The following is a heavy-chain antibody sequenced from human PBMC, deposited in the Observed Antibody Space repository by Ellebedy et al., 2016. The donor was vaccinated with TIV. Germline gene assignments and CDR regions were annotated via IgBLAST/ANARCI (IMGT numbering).Heavy chain of an antibody. CDR2: ISAYNGNT. J-gene: IGHJ4*02. D-gene: IGHD5-12*01. CDR3: ATGLESGYDLDY. Sequence: ASVKVSCKTFHYAFSNYGISWVRQAPGQGLEWMGWISAYNGNTNYAEKFQDRVTMTTDTATSTAYMELRSLRSEDTAVYYCATGLESGYDLDYWGQGTLVTVSS. V-gene: IGHV1-18*01. CDR1: HYAFSNYG.